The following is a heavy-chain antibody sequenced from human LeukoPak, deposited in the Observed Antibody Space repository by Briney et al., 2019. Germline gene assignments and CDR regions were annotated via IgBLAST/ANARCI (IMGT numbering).Heavy chain of an antibody. CDR3: AKDPIFSGSYGVFDY. CDR1: GFTFSTYA. V-gene: IGHV3-23*03. D-gene: IGHD1-26*01. Sequence: GGSLRLSCAASGFTFSTYAMSWVRQAPGKGLEWVSVIYSSGNTYYADSVKGRFTISRDNSKNTLYLQMNSLRAGDTAVYYCAKDPIFSGSYGVFDYWGLGTLVTVSS. J-gene: IGHJ4*02. CDR2: IYSSGNT.